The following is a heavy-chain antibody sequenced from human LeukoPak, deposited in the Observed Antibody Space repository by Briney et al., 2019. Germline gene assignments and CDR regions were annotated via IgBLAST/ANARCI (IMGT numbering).Heavy chain of an antibody. J-gene: IGHJ4*02. V-gene: IGHV1-69*04. CDR1: GGTFSSYA. CDR3: ARDMTTVVTQYFDY. CDR2: IIPILGIA. D-gene: IGHD4-23*01. Sequence: ASVTVSCKASGGTFSSYAISWVRQAPGQGLEWMGRIIPILGIANYAQKFQGRVTITADKSTSTAYMELSSLRSEDTAVYYCARDMTTVVTQYFDYWGQGTLVTVSS.